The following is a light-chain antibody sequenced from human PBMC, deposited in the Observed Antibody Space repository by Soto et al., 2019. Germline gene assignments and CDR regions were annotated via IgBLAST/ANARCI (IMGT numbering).Light chain of an antibody. CDR3: KKYSSYQLT. Sequence: HRVTLTCRASQNIAAFLAWYQQKPGKAHQILIYDASKLEPGVTSRLSGGGSGTEFTLTISNMQPDDFATYYCKKYSSYQLTCGGGTPGDIK. V-gene: IGKV1-5*01. CDR1: QNIAAF. CDR2: DAS. J-gene: IGKJ4*01.